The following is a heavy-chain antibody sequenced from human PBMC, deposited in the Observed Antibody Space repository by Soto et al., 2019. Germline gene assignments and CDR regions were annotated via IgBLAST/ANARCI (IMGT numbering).Heavy chain of an antibody. J-gene: IGHJ5*02. CDR2: LSASGDDT. Sequence: EVQLLESGGGLVQPGGSLRLSCAASGFTVSTYGMSWVRQAPGKGLDWVASLSASGDDTFYGDSVKGRFTISRDNSKNTLYLQMSSLRVEDTAVYYCVKDRSRYSSGWHNWFDPWGQGTLVTVSS. CDR3: VKDRSRYSSGWHNWFDP. V-gene: IGHV3-23*01. D-gene: IGHD6-19*01. CDR1: GFTVSTYG.